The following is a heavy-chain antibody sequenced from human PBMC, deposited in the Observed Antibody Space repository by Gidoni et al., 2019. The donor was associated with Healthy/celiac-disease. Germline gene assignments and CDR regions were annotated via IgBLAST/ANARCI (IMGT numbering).Heavy chain of an antibody. J-gene: IGHJ4*02. D-gene: IGHD2-8*02. CDR2: ISSSSSTI. Sequence: EVQLVESGGGLVQPGGSLRLSCAAAGFTVSSYSMNWVRQAPGKGLECVSYISSSSSTIYYADSVKGRFTISRDNAKNSLYLQMNSLRDEDTAVYYCARGATGGFDYWGQGTLVTVSS. CDR3: ARGATGGFDY. V-gene: IGHV3-48*02. CDR1: GFTVSSYS.